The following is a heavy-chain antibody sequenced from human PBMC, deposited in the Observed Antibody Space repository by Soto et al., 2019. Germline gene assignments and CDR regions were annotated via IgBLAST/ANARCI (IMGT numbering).Heavy chain of an antibody. CDR3: ARHGGDCGYRLIYYYYIGMDV. D-gene: IGHD2-21*02. J-gene: IGHJ6*02. V-gene: IGHV1-3*04. CDR1: GYAFSSYA. CDR2: INIGSGNT. Sequence: QVQLVQSGAEEKKPGASVKVSCKASGYAFSSYAMHWVRQAPGQRLEWMGWINIGSGNTEYSQNFQDRITITRDTSASTVYMELGSLRSEDTAVYYCARHGGDCGYRLIYYYYIGMDVWGQGTTVSVSS.